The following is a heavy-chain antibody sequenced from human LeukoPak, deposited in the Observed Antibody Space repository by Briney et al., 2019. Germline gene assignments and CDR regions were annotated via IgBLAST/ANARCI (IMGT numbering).Heavy chain of an antibody. J-gene: IGHJ4*02. CDR1: GFTFSSYV. D-gene: IGHD3-22*01. Sequence: GGSLRLSCAASGFTFSSYVMSWVRQAPGKGLEWVSAISGSGGSTYYADSVKGRFTISRDSSKNTLYLQMNSLRAEDTAVYYCAKDSLVDYYDSSGYYTYFDYWGQGTLVTVSS. V-gene: IGHV3-23*01. CDR3: AKDSLVDYYDSSGYYTYFDY. CDR2: ISGSGGST.